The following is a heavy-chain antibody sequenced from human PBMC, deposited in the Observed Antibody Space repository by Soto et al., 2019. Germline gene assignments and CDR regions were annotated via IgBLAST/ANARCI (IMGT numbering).Heavy chain of an antibody. Sequence: PGGSLRLSCAASGFPFSDHAMHWVRQTPGKGLEWVSAITGRGDSTYYAHSVKGRFTISRDNSKSTLYLQMMSLRAEDTAVYYCAKDLYVQPPSGWFDPWGQGTVVTVSS. CDR2: ITGRGDST. CDR3: AKDLYVQPPSGWFDP. D-gene: IGHD1-26*01. V-gene: IGHV3-23*01. CDR1: GFPFSDHA. J-gene: IGHJ5*02.